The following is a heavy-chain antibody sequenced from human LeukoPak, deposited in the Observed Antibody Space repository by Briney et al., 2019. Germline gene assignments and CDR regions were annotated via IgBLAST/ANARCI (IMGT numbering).Heavy chain of an antibody. Sequence: HPGGSLRLSCAASGFTFRNYAMHWVRQAPGKGLEWMTFIRHDGSNIDYADSVKGRFTISRDNSKNTLYLQMNSLRAEDTAVYYCAGFRETDGTMIVVVIDYWGQGTLVTVSS. CDR2: IRHDGSNI. D-gene: IGHD3-22*01. CDR1: GFTFRNYA. J-gene: IGHJ4*02. CDR3: AGFRETDGTMIVVVIDY. V-gene: IGHV3-30*02.